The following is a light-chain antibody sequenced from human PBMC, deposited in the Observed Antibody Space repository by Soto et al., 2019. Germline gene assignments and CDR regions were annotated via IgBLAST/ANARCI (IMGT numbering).Light chain of an antibody. CDR2: AVR. J-gene: IGLJ3*02. CDR3: FSYTANDNWV. Sequence: QSALTQPASLSGSPGQSITISCTGTSSDIGAYDYVSWFQQHPGKAPKLIISAVRQRPSGVPDRFSGSKSGNTASLTISGLQTDDEADYFCFSYTANDNWVFGGGTKLTVL. V-gene: IGLV2-14*03. CDR1: SSDIGAYDY.